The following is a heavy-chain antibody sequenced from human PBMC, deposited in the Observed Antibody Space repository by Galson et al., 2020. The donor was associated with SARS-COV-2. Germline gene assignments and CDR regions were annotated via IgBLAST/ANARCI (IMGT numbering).Heavy chain of an antibody. CDR2: IKHTGYA. Sequence: SQASETLSLTCAVYGGSFKDYYWSWVRQTPERGLEWIGEIKHTGYANYNPSLKSRLTLSVDTSKNQFTLSLASMTAADAAVYYCARYEASGGLGSGYDSWGQGTRVTVSS. D-gene: IGHD7-27*01. CDR1: GGSFKDYY. J-gene: IGHJ4*02. V-gene: IGHV4-34*01. CDR3: ARYEASGGLGSGYDS.